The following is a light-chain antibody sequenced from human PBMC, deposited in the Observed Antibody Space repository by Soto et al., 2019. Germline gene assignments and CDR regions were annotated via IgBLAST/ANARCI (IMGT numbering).Light chain of an antibody. CDR1: QTISSW. V-gene: IGKV1-5*03. CDR3: KHYNSYSEA. CDR2: KAY. J-gene: IGKJ1*01. Sequence: DIQMTQSPSTLSGSVGDRVTITCRASQTISSWLAWYQQKPGKAPKLLIYKAYTLKSGVQSRFSGSGSGTEFTLTISSLQPDDFATYYCKHYNSYSEAFGQGTKVDI.